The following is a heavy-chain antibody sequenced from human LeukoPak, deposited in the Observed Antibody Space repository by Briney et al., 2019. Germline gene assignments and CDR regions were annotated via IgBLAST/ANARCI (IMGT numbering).Heavy chain of an antibody. CDR2: ISYSGSPI. Sequence: PGGSLRLSCAASGFTFSSYEMNWVRQAPGGGLEWFSYISYSGSPIYYADSVKGRFTISRDNAKNSLYLQMNSLRAEDTAVYYCATVGRAARPGYWGQGTLVTVSS. D-gene: IGHD6-6*01. V-gene: IGHV3-48*03. CDR1: GFTFSSYE. CDR3: ATVGRAARPGY. J-gene: IGHJ4*02.